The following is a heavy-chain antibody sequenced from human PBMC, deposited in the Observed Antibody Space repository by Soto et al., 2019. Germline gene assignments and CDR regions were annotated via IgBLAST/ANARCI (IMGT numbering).Heavy chain of an antibody. CDR1: GYTFTSYG. CDR2: ISAYNGNT. CDR3: ARVLDYGDYYFDY. V-gene: IGHV1-18*01. Sequence: ASVKVSCKASGYTFTSYGISWVRQAPGQGLEWMGWISAYNGNTNYAQKFQGRVTITRDTSASTAYMELSSLRSEDTAVYYCARVLDYGDYYFDYWGQGTLVTVSS. D-gene: IGHD4-17*01. J-gene: IGHJ4*02.